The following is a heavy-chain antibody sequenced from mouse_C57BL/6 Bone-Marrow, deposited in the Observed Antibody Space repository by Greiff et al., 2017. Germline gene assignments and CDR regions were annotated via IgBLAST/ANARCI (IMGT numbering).Heavy chain of an antibody. V-gene: IGHV1-52*01. CDR1: GYTFTSYW. D-gene: IGHD1-1*01. CDR2: IDPSDSET. Sequence: QVQLQQPGAELVRPGSSVKLSCKASGYTFTSYWMHWVKQRPIQGLEWIGNIDPSDSETHYNQKFKDKATLTVDKSSSTAYMQLSSLTSEDSAVYDCAREGGYYGSSYFDYWGQGTTLTVSS. CDR3: AREGGYYGSSYFDY. J-gene: IGHJ2*01.